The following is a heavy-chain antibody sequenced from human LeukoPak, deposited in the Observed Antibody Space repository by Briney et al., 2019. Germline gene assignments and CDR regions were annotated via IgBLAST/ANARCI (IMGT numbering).Heavy chain of an antibody. CDR1: GFTFSSYA. D-gene: IGHD3-16*01. CDR2: INSDGSST. CDR3: ARLDRGIDAFDI. V-gene: IGHV3-74*01. J-gene: IGHJ3*02. Sequence: PGGSLRLSCAASGFTFSSYAMSWVRQAPGKGLVWVSRINSDGSSTSYADSVKGRFTISRDNAKNTLYLQMNSLRAEDTAVYYCARLDRGIDAFDIWGQGTMVTVSS.